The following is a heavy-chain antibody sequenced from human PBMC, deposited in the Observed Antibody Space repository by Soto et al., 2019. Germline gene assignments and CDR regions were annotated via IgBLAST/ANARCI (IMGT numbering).Heavy chain of an antibody. Sequence: QITLKESGPTLVKPTQTLTLTCTFSGFSLKTAGAGVGWIRQPPGKALEWLALIYWNEDKRYSPSLRSRLTITKDTYKNQVVLTMTNMDPVDTATYYCAHRGYGDYPRDNWFDPWGQGTLVTVSS. CDR2: IYWNEDK. D-gene: IGHD4-17*01. CDR3: AHRGYGDYPRDNWFDP. CDR1: GFSLKTAGAG. V-gene: IGHV2-5*01. J-gene: IGHJ5*02.